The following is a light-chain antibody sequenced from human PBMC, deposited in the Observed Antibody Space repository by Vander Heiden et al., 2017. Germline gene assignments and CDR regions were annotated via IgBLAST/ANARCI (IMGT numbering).Light chain of an antibody. Sequence: SYELTQSPPVSVSTGQTASITCSGDALLKQYAYWYRRKPGQTPVLVLYKVSERPSAIPERFSGSSSGTTVTLTISGVQAEDEADYYCQSADRSGTNYVFGTGTKITVL. CDR3: QSADRSGTNYV. J-gene: IGLJ1*01. V-gene: IGLV3-25*03. CDR1: ALLKQY. CDR2: KVS.